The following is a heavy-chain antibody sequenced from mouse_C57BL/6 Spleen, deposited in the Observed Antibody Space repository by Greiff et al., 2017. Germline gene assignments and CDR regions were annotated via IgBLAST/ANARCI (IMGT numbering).Heavy chain of an antibody. CDR3: AASYYGNWFAY. V-gene: IGHV5-16*01. CDR2: INYDGSST. Sequence: EVKLVESEGGLVQPGSSMKLSCTASGFTFSDYYMAWVRQVPEKGLEWVANINYDGSSTYYLDSLKSRFIISRDNAKNILYLQMSSLKSEDTATYYCAASYYGNWFAYWGQGTLVTVSA. CDR1: GFTFSDYY. D-gene: IGHD2-10*01. J-gene: IGHJ3*01.